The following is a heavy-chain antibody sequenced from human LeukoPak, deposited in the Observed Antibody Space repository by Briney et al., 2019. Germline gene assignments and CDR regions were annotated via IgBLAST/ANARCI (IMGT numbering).Heavy chain of an antibody. CDR3: ASSMVRGAPGAFDI. CDR2: IIPIFGTA. V-gene: IGHV1-69*01. CDR1: GGTFSSYA. J-gene: IGHJ3*02. Sequence: ASVKVSCKASGGTFSSYAISWVRQAPGQGLEWMGGIIPIFGTANYAQKFQGRVTVTADESTSTAYMELSSLRSEDTAVYYCASSMVRGAPGAFDIWGQGTMVTVSS. D-gene: IGHD3-10*01.